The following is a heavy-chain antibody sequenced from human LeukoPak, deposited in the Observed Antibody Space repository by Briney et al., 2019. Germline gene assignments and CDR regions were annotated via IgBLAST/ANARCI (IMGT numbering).Heavy chain of an antibody. CDR1: GFTFSSYA. V-gene: IGHV3-30*04. D-gene: IGHD5-24*01. CDR2: ISYDGSNK. J-gene: IGHJ4*02. CDR3: AKDSRWYSDDDY. Sequence: GGSLRLSCAASGFTFSSYAMHWVRQAPGKGLEWVAVISYDGSNKYYADSVKGRFTISRDNSKNTLYLQMNSLRAEDTAVYYCAKDSRWYSDDDYWGQGTLVTVSS.